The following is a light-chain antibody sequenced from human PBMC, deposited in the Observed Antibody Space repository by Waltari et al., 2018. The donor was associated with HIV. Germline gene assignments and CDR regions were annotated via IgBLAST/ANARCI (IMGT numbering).Light chain of an antibody. CDR2: EVT. CDR3: CSYTGAGVL. V-gene: IGLV2-23*02. CDR1: SSDVGAYNL. J-gene: IGLJ2*01. Sequence: QSALTQSASVSGSPGQSITISCTGSSSDVGAYNLVPWYQQHTGTAPILMIFEVTKRPSCVSDRFSGSRSCITASLTISGLQAEDEGNYYCCSYTGAGVLFGGGTKLTVL.